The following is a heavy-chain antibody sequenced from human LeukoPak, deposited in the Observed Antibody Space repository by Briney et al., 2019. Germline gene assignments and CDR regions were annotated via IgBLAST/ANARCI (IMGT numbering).Heavy chain of an antibody. CDR3: ARGTGGPYGDIDY. CDR2: THSSGNS. V-gene: IGHV4-59*12. J-gene: IGHJ4*02. CDR1: GGSISSFY. D-gene: IGHD4-17*01. Sequence: SETLSLTCTVAGGSISSFYWGWIRQPPGKGVEWIGHTHSSGNSNYNPSLKSRLTISVDTSKNQFSLKLSSVTAADTAVYYCARGTGGPYGDIDYWGQGTLVTVSS.